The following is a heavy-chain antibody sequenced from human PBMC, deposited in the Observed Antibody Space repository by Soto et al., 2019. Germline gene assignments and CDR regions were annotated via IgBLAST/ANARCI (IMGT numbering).Heavy chain of an antibody. V-gene: IGHV3-74*01. CDR1: GFTFSSYW. CDR2: INSDGSNT. Sequence: EVHLVESGGGLVQPGGSLRLSCAAPGFTFSSYWMHWVRQAPGKGLVWVSRINSDGSNTNYADSVKGRFTISRDNAKNTLYLQMNSLRADDTAVYYCARVCTGGSCYQFDSWGQGTLVTVSS. D-gene: IGHD2-15*01. J-gene: IGHJ4*02. CDR3: ARVCTGGSCYQFDS.